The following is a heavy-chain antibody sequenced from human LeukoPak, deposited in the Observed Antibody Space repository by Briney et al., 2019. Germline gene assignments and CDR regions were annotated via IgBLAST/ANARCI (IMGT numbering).Heavy chain of an antibody. Sequence: ASVKVSCKASGYTFTRYDINWVRQATGQGLEWMGWMNPNSGNTGYAQKFQGRVTMTRNTSISTAYMELSSLRSEDTAVYYCARGYYDLLTGYQTFDYWGQGTLVTVSS. CDR3: ARGYYDLLTGYQTFDY. D-gene: IGHD3-9*01. CDR1: GYTFTRYD. J-gene: IGHJ4*02. V-gene: IGHV1-8*01. CDR2: MNPNSGNT.